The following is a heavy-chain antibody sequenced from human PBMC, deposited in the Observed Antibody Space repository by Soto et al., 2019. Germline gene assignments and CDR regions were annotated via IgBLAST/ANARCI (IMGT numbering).Heavy chain of an antibody. D-gene: IGHD6-13*01. Sequence: HPGGSLRLSCAASGFTFSGSDMFWVRQASGKGPEYIGRIRTKGNNYATIYAASVKGRFTISRDDSKNTAYLQMNSLKTEDTAVYYCARAGGYSRTTPNPRAYDMDVWGQGTTVTVSS. CDR2: IRTKGNNYAT. CDR1: GFTFSGSD. CDR3: ARAGGYSRTTPNPRAYDMDV. V-gene: IGHV3-73*01. J-gene: IGHJ6*02.